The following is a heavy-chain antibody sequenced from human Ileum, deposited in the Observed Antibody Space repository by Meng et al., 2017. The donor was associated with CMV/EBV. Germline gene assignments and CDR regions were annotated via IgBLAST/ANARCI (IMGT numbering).Heavy chain of an antibody. CDR3: ARGKTYYYDISAYSPYYFDY. D-gene: IGHD3-22*01. Sequence: SETLSLTCDSHGGPVSRYYWSWIRQPPGKGLEWIGEINHSGSAFYTPSLKSRVTMSVDMSNKQFSLKLSSVTAADTAIYYCARGKTYYYDISAYSPYYFDYWGQGTLVTVSS. V-gene: IGHV4-34*01. CDR1: GGPVSRYY. J-gene: IGHJ4*02. CDR2: INHSGSA.